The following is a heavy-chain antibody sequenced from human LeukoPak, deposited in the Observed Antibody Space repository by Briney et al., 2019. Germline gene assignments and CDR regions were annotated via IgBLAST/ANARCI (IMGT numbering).Heavy chain of an antibody. V-gene: IGHV1-24*01. CDR2: FDPEDGET. CDR1: GYTLTELS. Sequence: ASVKVSCKVSGYTLTELSMHWVRQAPGKGLEWMGGFDPEDGETIYAQKFQGRVTMTEGTSTDTAYMELSSLRSEDTAVYYCATPRSPVPAAMYGYYGMDVWGQGTTVTVSS. D-gene: IGHD2-2*01. J-gene: IGHJ6*02. CDR3: ATPRSPVPAAMYGYYGMDV.